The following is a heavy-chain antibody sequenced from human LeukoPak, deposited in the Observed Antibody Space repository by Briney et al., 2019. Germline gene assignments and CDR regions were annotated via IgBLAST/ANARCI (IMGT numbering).Heavy chain of an antibody. J-gene: IGHJ4*02. CDR3: ARFSYYYDSSGYYYSDY. CDR2: IIPILGIA. Sequence: ASVKVSCKASGGTFNSYAISWVRQAPGQGLEWMGRIIPILGIANYAQKFQGRVTITADKSTSTAYMELSSLRSEDTAVYYCARFSYYYDSSGYYYSDYWGQGTLVTVSS. D-gene: IGHD3-22*01. V-gene: IGHV1-69*04. CDR1: GGTFNSYA.